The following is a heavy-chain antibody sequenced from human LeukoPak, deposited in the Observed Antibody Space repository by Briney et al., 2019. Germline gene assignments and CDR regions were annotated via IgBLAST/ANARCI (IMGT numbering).Heavy chain of an antibody. CDR1: GFTFSSYW. V-gene: IGHV3-7*01. CDR3: ARGARKGDDYGGFFDY. Sequence: GGSLRLSCAASGFTFSSYWMSWVRQAPGKGLEWVANIKQDGSEKYYVDSVKGRFTISRDNAKNSLYLQMNSLRAEDTAVYYCARGARKGDDYGGFFDYWGQGTLVTVSS. J-gene: IGHJ4*02. D-gene: IGHD4-23*01. CDR2: IKQDGSEK.